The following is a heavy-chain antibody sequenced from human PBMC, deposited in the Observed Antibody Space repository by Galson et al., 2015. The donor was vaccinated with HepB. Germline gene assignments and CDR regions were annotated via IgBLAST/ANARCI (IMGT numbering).Heavy chain of an antibody. J-gene: IGHJ5*02. Sequence: SLRLSCAASGFTFSSYAMSWVRQAPGKGLEWVALISYDGSNKYSADSVKGRFTISRENSKNTLYLQMNSLRAEDTAVYYCARDFYCSTTSCVLSLFDPWGQGTQVTVSS. CDR1: GFTFSSYA. CDR3: ARDFYCSTTSCVLSLFDP. CDR2: ISYDGSNK. D-gene: IGHD2-2*01. V-gene: IGHV3-30*03.